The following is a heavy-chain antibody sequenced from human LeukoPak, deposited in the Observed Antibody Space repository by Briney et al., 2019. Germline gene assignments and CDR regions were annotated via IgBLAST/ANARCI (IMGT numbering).Heavy chain of an antibody. Sequence: ASVKVSCKASGYTFTSYGITWVRQAPGQGLEWMGWISINNLNTRYVQTLQGRVTLTTDTSASTASMELTDLNTDDTAVYYCARAPLYGGNVLGDCFDFWGQGTLVVVSS. V-gene: IGHV1-18*01. CDR3: ARAPLYGGNVLGDCFDF. J-gene: IGHJ4*02. CDR2: ISINNLNT. D-gene: IGHD1-26*01. CDR1: GYTFTSYG.